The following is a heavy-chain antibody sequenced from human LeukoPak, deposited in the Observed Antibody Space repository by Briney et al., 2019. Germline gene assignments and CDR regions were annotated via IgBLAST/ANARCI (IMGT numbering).Heavy chain of an antibody. J-gene: IGHJ4*02. D-gene: IGHD3-10*01. CDR3: AKDGFTMVRGAKNTRYSDY. CDR1: GFTFSSYA. Sequence: GGSLRLSCAASGFTFSSYAMSWVRQAPGKGLEWVSAISGSGGSTYYADSVKGRFTISRDNSKNTLYLQMNSLRAEDTAVYYCAKDGFTMVRGAKNTRYSDYWGQGTLVTVSS. V-gene: IGHV3-23*01. CDR2: ISGSGGST.